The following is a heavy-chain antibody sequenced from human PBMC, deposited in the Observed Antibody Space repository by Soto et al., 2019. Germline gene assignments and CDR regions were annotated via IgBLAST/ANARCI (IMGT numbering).Heavy chain of an antibody. CDR3: ARGRGGTYDAFDI. D-gene: IGHD1-26*01. CDR2: IFYRGTT. J-gene: IGHJ3*02. V-gene: IGHV4-59*01. CDR1: GGYISSYF. Sequence: PSETLSLTCAVSGGYISSYFWSWIRQPPGKGLEWIGYIFYRGTTNYNPSLKGRVTISVDTSKNRFSLKLTSVTAADTAVYYCARGRGGTYDAFDIWGQGTMVTVSS.